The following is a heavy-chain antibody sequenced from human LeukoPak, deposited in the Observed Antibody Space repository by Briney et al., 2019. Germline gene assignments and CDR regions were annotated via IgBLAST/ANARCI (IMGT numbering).Heavy chain of an antibody. CDR1: DGAFSGYH. CDR3: ARDPTSEISVPHYFDD. CDR2: VNHRGMT. V-gene: IGHV4-34*01. Sequence: SETLSLTCAVYDGAFSGYHWNWIRQAPGKGLEWIGEVNHRGMTNYNPSLKSRVIISADTSKNQFYLKLHSVTAADTAIYYCARDPTSEISVPHYFDDWGQGTLVIASS. D-gene: IGHD5/OR15-5a*01. J-gene: IGHJ4*02.